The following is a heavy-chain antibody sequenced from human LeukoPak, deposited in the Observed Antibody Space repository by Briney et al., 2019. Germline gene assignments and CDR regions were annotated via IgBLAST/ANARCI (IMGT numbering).Heavy chain of an antibody. J-gene: IGHJ2*01. D-gene: IGHD4-17*01. CDR3: ARDRSYGQNDL. Sequence: GASVKVPCKASGYTFTSYGISWVRQAPGQGLEWMGWISAYNGNTNYAQKLQGRVTMTTDTSTSTAYMELRNLRSDDTAVYYCARDRSYGQNDLWGRGTLVTVSS. V-gene: IGHV1-18*01. CDR2: ISAYNGNT. CDR1: GYTFTSYG.